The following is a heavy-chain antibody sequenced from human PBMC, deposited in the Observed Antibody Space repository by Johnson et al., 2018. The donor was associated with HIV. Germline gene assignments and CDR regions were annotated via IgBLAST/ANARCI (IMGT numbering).Heavy chain of an antibody. V-gene: IGHV3-30*19. J-gene: IGHJ3*02. D-gene: IGHD3-9*01. CDR2: ISYDGSNK. CDR1: GFTFSTYG. Sequence: QVQLVESGGGVVQPGRSLRLSCAASGFTFSTYGMHWVRQAPGKGLEWVALISYDGSNKYYADSVKGRFTISRHNSKTTLYLQMNSLRAEDTAVYYCASVYYDILTGYYYDALDIWGRGTMVTVSS. CDR3: ASVYYDILTGYYYDALDI.